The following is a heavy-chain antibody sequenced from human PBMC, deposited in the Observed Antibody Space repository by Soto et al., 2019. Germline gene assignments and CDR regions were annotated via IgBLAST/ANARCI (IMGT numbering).Heavy chain of an antibody. CDR1: GGSISSGDYY. V-gene: IGHV4-30-4*01. Sequence: PSETLSLTCTVSGGSISSGDYYRSWIRQPPGKGLEWIGYIYYSWSTYYNPSLKSRVTISVDTSKNQFSLKLSSVTAADTAVYYCARAPYAYYYYGMDVWGQGTTVTVSS. J-gene: IGHJ6*02. CDR2: IYYSWST. CDR3: ARAPYAYYYYGMDV.